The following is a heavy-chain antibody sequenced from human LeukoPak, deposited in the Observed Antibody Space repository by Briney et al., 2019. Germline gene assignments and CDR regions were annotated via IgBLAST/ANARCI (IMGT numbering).Heavy chain of an antibody. J-gene: IGHJ2*01. CDR1: GYTFTSYD. Sequence: GASVKVSCKASGYTFTSYDINWVRQATGQGLKWMGWMNPNSGNTGYAQKFQGRVTMTRNTSISTAYMELSSLRSEDTAVYYCATESTGSYWYFDLWGRGTLVTVSS. CDR2: MNPNSGNT. CDR3: ATESTGSYWYFDL. V-gene: IGHV1-8*01. D-gene: IGHD3-10*01.